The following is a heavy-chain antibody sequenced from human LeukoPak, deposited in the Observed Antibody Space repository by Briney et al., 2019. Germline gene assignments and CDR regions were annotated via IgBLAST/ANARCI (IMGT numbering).Heavy chain of an antibody. CDR3: ARDSGDSGYDGIYFDY. CDR2: ICYSGST. CDR1: GGSISSGGYY. J-gene: IGHJ4*02. D-gene: IGHD5-12*01. V-gene: IGHV4-31*03. Sequence: PSQTLSLTCTVSGGSISSGGYYWSWIRQHPGRGLEWFGSICYSGSTYYNPSLKSRVTLSVDTSKNQFSLKLSSVTAADTAVYYCARDSGDSGYDGIYFDYWGQGTLVTVSS.